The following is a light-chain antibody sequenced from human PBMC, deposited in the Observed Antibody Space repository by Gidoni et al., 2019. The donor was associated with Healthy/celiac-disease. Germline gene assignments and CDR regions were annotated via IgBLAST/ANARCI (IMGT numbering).Light chain of an antibody. CDR1: QSVSSSY. V-gene: IGKV3-20*01. CDR3: QQYGSSPRT. J-gene: IGKJ1*01. CDR2: GAS. Sequence: EIVLTQSPGPLSLSPGERATLSCRASQSVSSSYLAWYQQKPGQAPRLLIYGASSRATGSPDRCSGSGSGTDFTLTISRLEPEDFAVYYCQQYGSSPRTFGQGTKVEIK.